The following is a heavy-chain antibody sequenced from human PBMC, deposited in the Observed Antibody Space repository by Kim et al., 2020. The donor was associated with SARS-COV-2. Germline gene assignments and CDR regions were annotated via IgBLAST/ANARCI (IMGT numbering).Heavy chain of an antibody. V-gene: IGHV4-30-4*01. CDR2: IYYTGHT. Sequence: SETLSLTCTVSGGSVNSGDFYWSWIRQPPGGGLEWIGDIYYTGHTFYNPSLKGRLSISLDMSKNQFSLELTSVTAADTAVYHCARQTTEVIPTNSFDVWGPGTLVIVSS. CDR1: GGSVNSGDFY. D-gene: IGHD2-21*01. CDR3: ARQTTEVIPTNSFDV. J-gene: IGHJ3*01.